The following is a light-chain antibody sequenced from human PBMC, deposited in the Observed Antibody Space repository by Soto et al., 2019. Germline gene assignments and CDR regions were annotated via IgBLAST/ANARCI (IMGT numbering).Light chain of an antibody. CDR2: GAS. Sequence: EIVMTQSPATLSVSPGERATLSCRASQTVASNLAWYQQKPGQAPRLLIHGASTRATGVPARFSGSGSGTEFTLTISSLPSEDFAVYYCQQYHNWPPQYTFGQGTKLQIK. CDR3: QQYHNWPPQYT. V-gene: IGKV3-15*01. CDR1: QTVASN. J-gene: IGKJ2*01.